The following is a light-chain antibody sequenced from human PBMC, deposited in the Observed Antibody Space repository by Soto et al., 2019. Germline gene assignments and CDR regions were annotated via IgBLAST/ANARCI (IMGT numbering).Light chain of an antibody. V-gene: IGLV2-14*01. CDR3: SSYTSSSTLVV. Sequence: QSALTQPASVSGSPGQSITISCTGTSSDVGGYNYVSWYQQHPGKAPKLMIYEVSNRTSGVSNRFSGSKSGNTASRTISGLQTEDEADYYCSSYTSSSTLVVFGGGTKLTVL. J-gene: IGLJ2*01. CDR2: EVS. CDR1: SSDVGGYNY.